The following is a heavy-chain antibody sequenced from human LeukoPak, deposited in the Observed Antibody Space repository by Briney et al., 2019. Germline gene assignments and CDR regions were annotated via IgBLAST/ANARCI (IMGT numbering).Heavy chain of an antibody. CDR3: ARRSKAYSSGEYNFDY. J-gene: IGHJ4*02. Sequence: GGSLRLSCAASGFTFSDYYMSWIRQAPGKGLEWVSYISSSSSYTNYADSVKGRFTISRDNAKNSLYLQMNSLRAEDTAVYYCARRSKAYSSGEYNFDYWGQGTLVIVSS. CDR1: GFTFSDYY. V-gene: IGHV3-11*06. D-gene: IGHD6-25*01. CDR2: ISSSSSYT.